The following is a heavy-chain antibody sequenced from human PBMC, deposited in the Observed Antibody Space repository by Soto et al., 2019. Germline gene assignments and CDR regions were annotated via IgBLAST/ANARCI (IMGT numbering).Heavy chain of an antibody. CDR1: GVTFSSYC. V-gene: IGHV3-7*01. J-gene: IGHJ4*02. CDR3: ARTGGGYHDFLDY. D-gene: IGHD6-25*01. CDR2: INQDGSDS. Sequence: EVHLEESGGGLVQPGGSLRLSCAASGVTFSSYCMNWVRQAPGKGLEWVAKINQDGSDSNHVDCVKGRFTISRDNSKNSLFLQMKALRVEDTAVYYCARTGGGYHDFLDYWGQGILVSVSS.